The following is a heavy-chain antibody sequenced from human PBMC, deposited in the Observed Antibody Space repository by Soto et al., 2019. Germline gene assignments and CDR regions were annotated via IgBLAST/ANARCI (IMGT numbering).Heavy chain of an antibody. CDR2: TIPIFGTA. J-gene: IGHJ4*02. CDR1: GGTFSSYA. D-gene: IGHD3-22*01. CDR3: ARGDFYYDSSGYYGGFAY. Sequence: QVQLVQSGAEVKKPGSSVKVSCKASGGTFSSYAISWVRQAPGQGLEWMGGTIPIFGTANYAQKFQGRVTITAXEXTXTXQMEVSSLRSEDTAVYYCARGDFYYDSSGYYGGFAYWGQGTLVTVSS. V-gene: IGHV1-69*12.